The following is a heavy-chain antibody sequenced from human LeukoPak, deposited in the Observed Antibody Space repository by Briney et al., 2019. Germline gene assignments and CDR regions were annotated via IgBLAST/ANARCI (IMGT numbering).Heavy chain of an antibody. J-gene: IGHJ4*02. CDR2: IIPIFGTA. CDR1: GGTFSSYA. Sequence: SVTVSCKASGGTFSSYAISWVRQAPGQGLEWMGGIIPIFGTANYAQKFQGRVTITADESTSTAYMELSSLRSEDTAVYYCARDRDYDYVWGSPRHYFDYWGQGTLVTVSS. D-gene: IGHD3-16*01. V-gene: IGHV1-69*13. CDR3: ARDRDYDYVWGSPRHYFDY.